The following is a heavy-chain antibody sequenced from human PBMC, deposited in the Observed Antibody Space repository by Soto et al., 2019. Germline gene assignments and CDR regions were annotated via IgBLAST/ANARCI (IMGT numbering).Heavy chain of an antibody. CDR2: IIPIFGTA. D-gene: IGHD3-3*01. CDR1: GGTFSSYA. J-gene: IGHJ6*02. V-gene: IGHV1-69*01. Sequence: QVQLVQSGAEVKKPRSSVKVSCKASGGTFSSYAISWVRQAPGQGLEWMGGIIPIFGTANYAQKFQGRVTMTADEFTSPAYMELSSLRSADTAVYYCARYVLRFLEGMDVWGQGTTVTVSS. CDR3: ARYVLRFLEGMDV.